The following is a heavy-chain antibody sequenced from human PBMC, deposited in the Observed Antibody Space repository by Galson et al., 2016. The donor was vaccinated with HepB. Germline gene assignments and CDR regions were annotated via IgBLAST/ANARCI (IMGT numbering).Heavy chain of an antibody. Sequence: TLSLTCSVSGVSTRNSGRYWTWVRQHPGQGLEWIGYISHSGSAYYNLSLRSRLTISVDTSKNQFSLKLSSVIAADTAMYYCATSWYYDSWSGPSHEGWSDPWAPGILVTVSS. V-gene: IGHV4-31*03. J-gene: IGHJ5*02. CDR2: ISHSGSA. CDR3: ATSWYYDSWSGPSHEGWSDP. CDR1: GVSTRNSGRY. D-gene: IGHD3-3*01.